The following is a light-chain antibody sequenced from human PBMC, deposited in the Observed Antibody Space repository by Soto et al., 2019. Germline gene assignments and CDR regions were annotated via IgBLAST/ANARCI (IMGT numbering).Light chain of an antibody. Sequence: DIQMTQSPSTVSASVGDRVTITCRASQTISNWLAWYQQKPGKAPKLLIYDASSLESGVPSRFRGSGSGTAFTLTIFSLQPDDFATDFCQQYYTYSRYACGQGTNLDI. CDR1: QTISNW. V-gene: IGKV1-5*01. J-gene: IGKJ2*01. CDR3: QQYYTYSRYA. CDR2: DAS.